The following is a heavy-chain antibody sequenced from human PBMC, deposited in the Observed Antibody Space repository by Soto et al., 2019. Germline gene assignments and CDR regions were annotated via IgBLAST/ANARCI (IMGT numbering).Heavy chain of an antibody. Sequence: ASVKDSCKASGYTFTSYDIYWVRQATGQGLEWMGWMNPNTGNSGYAQKFQGRVTMTSDTSISTAHMELSSLRSEDTAVYYCARRAETNGWNGFGADKYYFGFCGHRTLFTISS. D-gene: IGHD1-1*01. V-gene: IGHV1-8*01. J-gene: IGHJ4*01. CDR3: ARRAETNGWNGFGADKYYFGF. CDR1: GYTFTSYD. CDR2: MNPNTGNS.